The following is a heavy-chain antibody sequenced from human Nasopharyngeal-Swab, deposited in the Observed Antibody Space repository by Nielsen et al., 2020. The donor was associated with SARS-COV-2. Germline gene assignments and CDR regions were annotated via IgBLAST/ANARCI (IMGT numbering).Heavy chain of an antibody. Sequence: ASVKVSCKPSGYPFTSYYMHWVRQAPAQGLEWMGIINPSGGSTSYAQKFQGRVTMTRDTSTSTVYMELSSLRSEDTAVYYRASSYYYGMDVWGQGTTVTVSS. CDR3: ASSYYYGMDV. J-gene: IGHJ6*02. CDR1: GYPFTSYY. V-gene: IGHV1-46*01. CDR2: INPSGGST.